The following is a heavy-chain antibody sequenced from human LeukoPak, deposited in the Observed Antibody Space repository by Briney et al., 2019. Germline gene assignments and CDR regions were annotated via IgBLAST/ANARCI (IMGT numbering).Heavy chain of an antibody. CDR2: ITPFNGNT. D-gene: IGHD6-6*01. CDR3: ASPSPYSSSLTEAFDI. V-gene: IGHV1-45*02. Sequence: GASVKVSCKASGYTFTYRYLHWVRQAPGQALEWMGWITPFNGNTNYAQKFQDRVTITRDGSMSTAYMELSSLRSEDTAMYYCASPSPYSSSLTEAFDIWGQGTMVTVSS. J-gene: IGHJ3*02. CDR1: GYTFTYRY.